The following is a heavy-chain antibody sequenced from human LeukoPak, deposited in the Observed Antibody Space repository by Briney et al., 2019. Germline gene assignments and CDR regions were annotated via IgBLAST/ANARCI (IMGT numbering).Heavy chain of an antibody. V-gene: IGHV4-4*07. D-gene: IGHD6-19*01. CDR3: ARMGGGWYPQWYYFDY. CDR1: GGSISSYY. J-gene: IGHJ4*02. CDR2: IYTSGST. Sequence: PSETLSLTCTVSGGSISSYYWSWIRQPAGKGLEWIGRIYTSGSTNYNPSLKSRVTMSVDTSKNQFSLKLSSVTAADTAVYYCARMGGGWYPQWYYFDYWGQGTLVTVSS.